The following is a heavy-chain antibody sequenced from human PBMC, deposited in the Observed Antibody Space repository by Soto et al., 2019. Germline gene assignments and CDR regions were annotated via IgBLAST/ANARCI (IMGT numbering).Heavy chain of an antibody. V-gene: IGHV3-74*01. CDR2: INSDGSST. Sequence: GGSLRLSCAASGFTFSSYWMHWVRQAPGKGLVWVSRINSDGSSTSYADSVKGRFTISRDNAKNTLYLQMNSLRAEDTAVYYCARYTPAAMRHYYYYMDVWGKGTTVTVSS. J-gene: IGHJ6*03. D-gene: IGHD2-2*01. CDR3: ARYTPAAMRHYYYYMDV. CDR1: GFTFSSYW.